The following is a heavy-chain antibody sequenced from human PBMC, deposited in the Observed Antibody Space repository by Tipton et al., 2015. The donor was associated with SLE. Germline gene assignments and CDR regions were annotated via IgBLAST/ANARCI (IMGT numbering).Heavy chain of an antibody. CDR3: AHANWGTNFDY. V-gene: IGHV4-39*07. J-gene: IGHJ4*02. CDR2: IYYSGST. D-gene: IGHD7-27*01. Sequence: TLSLTRTVSGGSISSSSYYWAWIRQPPGKGLEWIGSIYYSGSTYYNPSLESRVTISVDTSKNQFSLKLSSVTAADTAVFYCAHANWGTNFDYWGLGTLVTVSS. CDR1: GGSISSSSYY.